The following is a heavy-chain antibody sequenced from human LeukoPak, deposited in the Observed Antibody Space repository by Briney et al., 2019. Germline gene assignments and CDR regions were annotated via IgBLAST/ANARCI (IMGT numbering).Heavy chain of an antibody. D-gene: IGHD1-26*01. Sequence: SVKVSCKASGYTFTGYYMHWVRQAPGQGLEWMGGIIPIFGTANYAQKFQGRVTITADESTSTAYMELSSLRSEDTAVYYCARLRREGKKPYYYYYYMDVWGKGTTVTVSS. CDR3: ARLRREGKKPYYYYYYMDV. CDR2: IIPIFGTA. J-gene: IGHJ6*03. CDR1: GYTFTGYY. V-gene: IGHV1-69*13.